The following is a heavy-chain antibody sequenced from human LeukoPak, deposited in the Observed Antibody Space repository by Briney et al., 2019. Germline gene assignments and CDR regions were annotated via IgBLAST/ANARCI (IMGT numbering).Heavy chain of an antibody. D-gene: IGHD6-13*01. CDR2: INHSGST. CDR1: GGSFSGYY. J-gene: IGHJ4*02. CDR3: ARYYRQRSITAAGIYRGHYFDY. Sequence: SETLSLTCAVYGGSFSGYYWSWIRQPPGKGLEWIGEINHSGSTNYNPSLKSRVTISVDTSKNQFSLRLSSATAADTAVYYCARYYRQRSITAAGIYRGHYFDYWGQGTLVTVSP. V-gene: IGHV4-34*01.